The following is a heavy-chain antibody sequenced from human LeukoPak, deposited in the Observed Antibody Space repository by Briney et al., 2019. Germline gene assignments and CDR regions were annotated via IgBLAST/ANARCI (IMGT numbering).Heavy chain of an antibody. CDR1: GASISPNY. CDR2: IYYSGST. Sequence: SETLSLTCTVSGASISPNYWSWFRQPPGKGLEWIGYIYYSGSTSYNPSLKSRVTISLDTSKNQFSLKLSSVTAADTAVYYCAAGHYGPGIGTYPNWGQGTLVTVSA. D-gene: IGHD3-10*01. V-gene: IGHV4-59*12. CDR3: AAGHYGPGIGTYPN. J-gene: IGHJ4*02.